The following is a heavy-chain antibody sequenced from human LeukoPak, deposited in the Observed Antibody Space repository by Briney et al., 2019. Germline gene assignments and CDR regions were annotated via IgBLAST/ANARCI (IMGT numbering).Heavy chain of an antibody. CDR3: AKDAEQQLGLSYFDY. D-gene: IGHD6-13*01. J-gene: IGHJ4*02. V-gene: IGHV3-23*01. CDR2: ISKDGGDS. Sequence: GGSLRLSCAASGFTFSHYAMSWVRQAPGKGPEWVSAISKDGGDSYYADPVKGRFAISRDNSKNTLYLQMNSLRAEDTAVYYCAKDAEQQLGLSYFDYWGQGTLVTVSS. CDR1: GFTFSHYA.